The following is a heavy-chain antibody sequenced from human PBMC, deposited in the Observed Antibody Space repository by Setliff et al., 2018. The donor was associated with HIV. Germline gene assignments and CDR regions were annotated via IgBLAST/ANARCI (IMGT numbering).Heavy chain of an antibody. CDR1: GGSISPYY. CDR2: ISDSGTT. D-gene: IGHD6-13*01. CDR3: ARGMLRSSWYAHHDAFDI. V-gene: IGHV4-59*01. Sequence: PSETLSLTCTVSGGSISPYYWSWIRQPPGKGLEWIAWISDSGTTNYNPSLKRRVIISIDKSKNQFSLKLSSVTAADTAVYYCARGMLRSSWYAHHDAFDIWGQGTMVTVSS. J-gene: IGHJ3*02.